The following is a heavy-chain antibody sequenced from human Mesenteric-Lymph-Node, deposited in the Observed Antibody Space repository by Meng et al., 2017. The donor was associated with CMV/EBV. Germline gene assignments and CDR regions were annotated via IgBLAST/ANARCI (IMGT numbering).Heavy chain of an antibody. CDR2: IYSGGST. D-gene: IGHD2-21*01. J-gene: IGHJ5*02. CDR3: GAGSTYCGGDCLGP. V-gene: IGHV3-66*02. CDR1: GFTVSSNY. Sequence: GESLKISCAASGFTVSSNYMSWVRQAPGKGLEWVSVIYSGGSTYYADSVKGRFTISRDNSKNTLYLQMNSLRAEDTAVYYCGAGSTYCGGDCLGPWGQGTLVTVSS.